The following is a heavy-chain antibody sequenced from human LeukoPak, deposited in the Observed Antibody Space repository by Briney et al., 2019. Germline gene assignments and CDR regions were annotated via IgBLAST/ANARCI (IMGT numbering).Heavy chain of an antibody. CDR3: ARALPHRRLMDTTMEQHWFDP. Sequence: SVKVSCKASGGTFSSYAVSWVRQAPGQGLQWMGGIIPIFGTANYAQKFQGRVTMTRDMSTSTVYMELSSLRSEDTAVYYCARALPHRRLMDTTMEQHWFDPWGQGTLVTVSS. D-gene: IGHD5-18*01. V-gene: IGHV1-69*05. CDR2: IIPIFGTA. CDR1: GGTFSSYA. J-gene: IGHJ5*02.